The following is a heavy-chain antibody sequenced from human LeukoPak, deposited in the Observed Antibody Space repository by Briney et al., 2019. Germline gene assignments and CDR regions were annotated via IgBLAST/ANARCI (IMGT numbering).Heavy chain of an antibody. D-gene: IGHD3-22*01. V-gene: IGHV4-4*09. CDR1: GGSISSYY. CDR3: ARGISHDSSGSNFQH. J-gene: IGHJ1*01. CDR2: IYTSGST. Sequence: SETLSLTCTVSGGSISSYYWSWIRQPPGKGLEWIGYIYTSGSTNYNPSLKSRVTISVDTSKNQFSLKLSSVTAADTAVYYWARGISHDSSGSNFQHWGQGTLVTVSS.